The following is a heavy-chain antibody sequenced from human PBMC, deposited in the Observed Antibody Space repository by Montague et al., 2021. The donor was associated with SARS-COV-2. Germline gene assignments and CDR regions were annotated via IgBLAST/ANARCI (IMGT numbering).Heavy chain of an antibody. J-gene: IGHJ4*02. D-gene: IGHD1-26*01. Sequence: SETLSLTCTVSGGSISSYYWSWIRQPPGKGLERIGYMYNSGSTNNNHSLKSRVNISVDTSQNQFSLKLSSETAADTAVYYCAEDFPRWDGFDHYIDYWGQGTLVTVSS. CDR1: GGSISSYY. V-gene: IGHV4-59*01. CDR2: MYNSGST. CDR3: AEDFPRWDGFDHYIDY.